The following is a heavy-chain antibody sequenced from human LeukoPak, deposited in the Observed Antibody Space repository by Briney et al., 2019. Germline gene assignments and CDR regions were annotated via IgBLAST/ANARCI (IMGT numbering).Heavy chain of an antibody. J-gene: IGHJ4*02. V-gene: IGHV4-34*01. Sequence: SETLSLTCAVYGGSFSGYYWSWIRQPPGKGLEWIGEINHSGSTNYNPSLNSRVTISVDTSKNQFPLKLSSVTAADTAVYYCARVHLGYCSGGSCYPIYYFDYWGQGTLVTVSS. CDR1: GGSFSGYY. CDR3: ARVHLGYCSGGSCYPIYYFDY. D-gene: IGHD2-15*01. CDR2: INHSGST.